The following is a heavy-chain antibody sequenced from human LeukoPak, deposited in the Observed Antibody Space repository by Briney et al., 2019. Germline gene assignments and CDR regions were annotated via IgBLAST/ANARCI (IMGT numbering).Heavy chain of an antibody. CDR3: VKDQVFRGAAAPFDY. J-gene: IGHJ4*02. CDR2: ISYDASDK. D-gene: IGHD2-2*01. V-gene: IGHV3-30*18. CDR1: GFTFSTYG. Sequence: GGSLRLSCTASGFTFSTYGIHWVRQAPGKGLEWVAVISYDASDKYYADSVRGRFTISRDNSKNTLYLQMNSLRVEDTAVYYCVKDQVFRGAAAPFDYWGQGTLVTVSS.